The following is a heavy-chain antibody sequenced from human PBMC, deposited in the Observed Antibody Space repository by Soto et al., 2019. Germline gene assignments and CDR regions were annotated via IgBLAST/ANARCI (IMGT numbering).Heavy chain of an antibody. CDR3: ARSGDSSSWYGWFDP. CDR2: IYYSGST. V-gene: IGHV4-59*01. D-gene: IGHD6-13*01. CDR1: GGSISSYY. Sequence: PSETLSLTCTVSGGSISSYYWSWIRQPPGKGLEWIGYIYYSGSTNYNPSLKSRVTISVDTSKNQFSLKLSSVTAADTAVYYCARSGDSSSWYGWFDPWGQGTLVTVSS. J-gene: IGHJ5*02.